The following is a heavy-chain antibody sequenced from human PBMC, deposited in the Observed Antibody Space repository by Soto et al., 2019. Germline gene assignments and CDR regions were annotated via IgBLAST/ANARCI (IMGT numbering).Heavy chain of an antibody. CDR2: ISTSSYI. CDR3: ARDYYGDYYSDY. D-gene: IGHD4-17*01. J-gene: IGHJ4*02. Sequence: GGSLRLSCAASGFTFSTYSMNWVRQAPGKVLEWVSSISTSSYIYYADSVKGRFTISRDNAKNSLYLQMNSLRAEDTAVYYCARDYYGDYYSDYWGQGTLVTVSS. CDR1: GFTFSTYS. V-gene: IGHV3-21*01.